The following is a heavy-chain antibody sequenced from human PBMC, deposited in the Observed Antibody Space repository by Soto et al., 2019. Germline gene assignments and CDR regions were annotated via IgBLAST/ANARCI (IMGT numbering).Heavy chain of an antibody. Sequence: GGSLRLSCAASGFTFSGSAMHWVRQASGKGLEWVGRIRSKANSYATAYAASVKGRFTISRDDSKNTAYLQMNSLKTEDTAVYYCTRRGAGGDDHHFDYWGQGTLVTVSS. D-gene: IGHD2-21*02. CDR1: GFTFSGSA. J-gene: IGHJ4*02. V-gene: IGHV3-73*01. CDR2: IRSKANSYAT. CDR3: TRRGAGGDDHHFDY.